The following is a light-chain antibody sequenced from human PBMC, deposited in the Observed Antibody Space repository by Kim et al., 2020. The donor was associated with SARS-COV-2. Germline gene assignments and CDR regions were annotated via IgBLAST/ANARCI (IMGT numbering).Light chain of an antibody. CDR3: LQHNAYPRT. V-gene: IGKV1-17*01. CDR2: ASS. Sequence: ASVGDRVPIYCRASQDIRSDLGWFQQKPGKAPQLLIYASSTLQSGVPPRFSGSGSGREFTLTISSLQPEDFGTYYCLQHNAYPRTFGQGTKVDIK. CDR1: QDIRSD. J-gene: IGKJ1*01.